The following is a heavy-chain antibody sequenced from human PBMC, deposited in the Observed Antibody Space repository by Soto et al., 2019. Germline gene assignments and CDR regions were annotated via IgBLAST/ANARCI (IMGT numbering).Heavy chain of an antibody. CDR3: ARGRYCLTGRCYPNWFDS. J-gene: IGHJ5*01. CDR1: CESISTVVFF. CDR2: IDKSATS. V-gene: IGHV4-30-4*01. D-gene: IGHD2-15*01. Sequence: QVQLLESGPELVEPSQTLSLTWSVSCESISTVVFFWVWIRQPPGQPLEYIAYIDKSATSFYNPSFESRVAIFLDPSKSQFSLNVTSVTAADTAVYFCARGRYCLTGRCYPNWFDSWGQGTLVSVSS.